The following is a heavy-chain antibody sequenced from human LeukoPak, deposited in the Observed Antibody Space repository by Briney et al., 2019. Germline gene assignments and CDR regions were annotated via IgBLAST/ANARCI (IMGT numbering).Heavy chain of an antibody. CDR1: GGSFSGYY. CDR2: INHSGST. J-gene: IGHJ5*02. Sequence: SETLSLTCAAYGGSFSGYYWSWIRQPPGKGLEWIGEINHSGSTNYNPSLKSRVTISVDTSKNQFSLKLSSVTAADTAVYYCARGRGWLQFLLWFDPWGQGTLVTVSS. D-gene: IGHD5-24*01. CDR3: ARGRGWLQFLLWFDP. V-gene: IGHV4-34*01.